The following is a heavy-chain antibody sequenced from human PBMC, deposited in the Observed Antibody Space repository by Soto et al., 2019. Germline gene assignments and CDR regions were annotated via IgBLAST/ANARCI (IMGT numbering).Heavy chain of an antibody. D-gene: IGHD3-10*02. Sequence: PGGSLRLSCAASGFTFSSYAMHWVRQAPGKGLEWVAVISYDGSNKYYADSVKGRFTISRDNSKNTLYLQMNSLRAEDTAVYYCARAPTTMSGPLGYWGQGTLVTVSS. V-gene: IGHV3-30-3*01. J-gene: IGHJ4*02. CDR2: ISYDGSNK. CDR1: GFTFSSYA. CDR3: ARAPTTMSGPLGY.